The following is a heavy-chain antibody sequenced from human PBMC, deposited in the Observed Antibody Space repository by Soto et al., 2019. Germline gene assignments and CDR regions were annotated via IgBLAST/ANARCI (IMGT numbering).Heavy chain of an antibody. V-gene: IGHV1-2*02. J-gene: IGHJ3*02. CDR2: INPNSGGT. Sequence: VASVKVSCKASGYTFTGYYMHWVRQAPGQGLEWMGWINPNSGGTNYAQKFQGRVTMTRDTSISTAYMELSRLRSDDTAVYYCAGGNPDYYDSSGNAFDIWGQGTMVTVSS. CDR3: AGGNPDYYDSSGNAFDI. D-gene: IGHD3-22*01. CDR1: GYTFTGYY.